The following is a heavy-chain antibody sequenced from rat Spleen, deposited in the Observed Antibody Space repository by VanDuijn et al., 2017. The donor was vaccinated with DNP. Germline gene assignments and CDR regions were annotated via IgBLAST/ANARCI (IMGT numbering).Heavy chain of an antibody. V-gene: IGHV5-46*01. CDR2: ISTSGGST. D-gene: IGHD1-2*01. Sequence: ELQLLESGGGLVQPGRSMKLSCAASGFTFSSFPMAWVRQAPTKGLEWVATISTSGGSTYYGDSVKGRITISRENAKSTLYLQMNSLRSEDTAIYYCIRVLGIAALSTYWHFDFWGPGTMVTVSS. J-gene: IGHJ1*01. CDR3: IRVLGIAALSTYWHFDF. CDR1: GFTFSSFP.